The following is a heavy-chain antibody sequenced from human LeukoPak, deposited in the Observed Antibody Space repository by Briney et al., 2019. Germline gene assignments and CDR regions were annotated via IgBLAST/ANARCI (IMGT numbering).Heavy chain of an antibody. D-gene: IGHD6-19*01. J-gene: IGHJ4*02. CDR3: ARASSGAALDY. V-gene: IGHV5-51*01. CDR1: GYSFTGYW. Sequence: GGSLKISCKGSGYSFTGYWIAWVGQMPGKGLEWMGIIYPGDSDTRYSPSFQGQVTISADKSISTAYLQWSSLKASDTAMYYCARASSGAALDYWGQGTLVTVSS. CDR2: IYPGDSDT.